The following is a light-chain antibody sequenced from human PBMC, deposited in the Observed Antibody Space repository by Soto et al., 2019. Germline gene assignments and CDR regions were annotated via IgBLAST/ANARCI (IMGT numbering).Light chain of an antibody. Sequence: QSALTQPPSASGSPGQSVTISCTGTSSDVGGYNYVSWYQQHPGKAPNLMIYEVSKRPSGVPDRFSGSKSGNTASLTVSGLQAGDEADYYCSSYAGSNIFGVVFGGGTKRTV. CDR3: SSYAGSNIFGVV. CDR1: SSDVGGYNY. J-gene: IGLJ2*01. CDR2: EVS. V-gene: IGLV2-8*01.